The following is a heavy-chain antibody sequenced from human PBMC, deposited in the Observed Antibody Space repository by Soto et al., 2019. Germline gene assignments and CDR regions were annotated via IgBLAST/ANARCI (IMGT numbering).Heavy chain of an antibody. J-gene: IGHJ4*02. CDR1: GYTFTSYA. D-gene: IGHD2-15*01. Sequence: QVQLVQSGAEVKKPGASVKVSCKASGYTFTSYAMHWVRQAPGQRLEWMGWINAGNGNTKYSQKYQGRVTITRDTAASTAYMELSSLRSEDTAVYYCARGPGGPDGPGDYWGQGTLVTVSS. V-gene: IGHV1-3*01. CDR3: ARGPGGPDGPGDY. CDR2: INAGNGNT.